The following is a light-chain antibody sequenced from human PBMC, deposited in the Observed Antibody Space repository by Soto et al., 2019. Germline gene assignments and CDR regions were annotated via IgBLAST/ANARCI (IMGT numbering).Light chain of an antibody. CDR2: TGS. CDR1: QEFSTW. V-gene: IGKV1-5*03. Sequence: IQMTQSHTTLSASVGDRVTITCRARQEFSTWLAWYQQKPGKAPKLLIYTGSTLESGVPFRFSGSGSGTEFTLTNSNLQPYDFATYYCHQYNTYSFGQGTKVDIK. J-gene: IGKJ2*01. CDR3: HQYNTYS.